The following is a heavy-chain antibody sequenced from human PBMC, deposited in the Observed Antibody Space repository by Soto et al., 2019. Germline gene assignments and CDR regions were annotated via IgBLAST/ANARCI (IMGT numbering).Heavy chain of an antibody. Sequence: SETLSLTCAVSGGSISSGGYYWSWIRQPPGKGLEWIGYIYYSGSTNYNPSLKSRVTISVDTSKNQFSLKLSSVTAADTAVYYCARSRDEFDYWGQGTLVTVSS. J-gene: IGHJ4*02. CDR1: GGSISSGGYY. V-gene: IGHV4-61*08. CDR2: IYYSGST. D-gene: IGHD2-2*01. CDR3: ARSRDEFDY.